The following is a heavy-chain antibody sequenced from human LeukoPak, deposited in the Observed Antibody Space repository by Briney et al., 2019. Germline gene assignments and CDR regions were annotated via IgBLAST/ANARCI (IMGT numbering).Heavy chain of an antibody. Sequence: PSETLSLTCTVSGGSISSYYWSWIRQPPGKGLEWIGYIYYSGSTNYNPSLKSRVTISVDTSKNQFSLKLSSVTAADTAVYYCARDRGRVGATQIWGQGTMVTVSS. CDR3: ARDRGRVGATQI. CDR2: IYYSGST. CDR1: GGSISSYY. J-gene: IGHJ3*02. D-gene: IGHD1-26*01. V-gene: IGHV4-59*01.